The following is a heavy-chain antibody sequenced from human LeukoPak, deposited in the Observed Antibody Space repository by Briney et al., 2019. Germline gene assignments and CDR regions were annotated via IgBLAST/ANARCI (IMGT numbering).Heavy chain of an antibody. J-gene: IGHJ6*02. Sequence: SETLSLTCTVSGGSISSYYWSWIRQPPGKGLEWIGYIYYTGSSNYNPSLKSRVTISVDTSENQFSLKLSSVTAADTAVYYCARHGDQSYYDFWSGSEYYYYGMDVWGQGTTVTVSS. D-gene: IGHD3-3*01. CDR3: ARHGDQSYYDFWSGSEYYYYGMDV. V-gene: IGHV4-59*01. CDR2: IYYTGSS. CDR1: GGSISSYY.